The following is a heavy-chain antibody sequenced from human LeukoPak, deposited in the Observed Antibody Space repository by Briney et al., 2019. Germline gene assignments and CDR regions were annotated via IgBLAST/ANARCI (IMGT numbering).Heavy chain of an antibody. CDR2: INSDGSST. Sequence: GGSLRLSCAASGFTFSSYWMHWVRQAPGKGLTWVSRINSDGSSTSNADSVKGRFTISRDNAKNTLWLQMNRLGAEDTAVYYCARVVVGSPPRAFDIWGQGTMVTVSS. D-gene: IGHD2-15*01. CDR1: GFTFSSYW. CDR3: ARVVVGSPPRAFDI. V-gene: IGHV3-74*01. J-gene: IGHJ3*02.